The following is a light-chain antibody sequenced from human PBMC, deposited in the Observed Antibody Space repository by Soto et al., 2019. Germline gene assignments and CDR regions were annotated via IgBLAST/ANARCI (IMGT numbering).Light chain of an antibody. V-gene: IGLV2-8*01. CDR3: SSYAGGNNLL. CDR2: AVS. J-gene: IGLJ2*01. Sequence: QSALTQPPSASGSPGQSVTISCTGTSSDVGGYNFVSWYQQHPGKAPKLMIYAVSKRPSGVPDRFSGSKSGNTASLTVSGLQAEDEADYYCSSYAGGNNLLFGGGTKLTVL. CDR1: SSDVGGYNF.